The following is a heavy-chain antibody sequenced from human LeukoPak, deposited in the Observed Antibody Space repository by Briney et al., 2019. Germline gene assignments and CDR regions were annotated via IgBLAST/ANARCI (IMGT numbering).Heavy chain of an antibody. CDR1: GFTFNTFD. D-gene: IGHD2-15*01. CDR2: IWYDGSNK. J-gene: IGHJ3*01. V-gene: IGHV3-33*01. Sequence: GGSLRLSCAASGFTFNTFDMHWVRQAPGKGLEWVAVIWYDGSNKYYADSVKGRFTIPRDNSKNTLYLQMNSLRAEDTAVYYCARQSSATIVSAFAFWGQGTMVTVSS. CDR3: ARQSSATIVSAFAF.